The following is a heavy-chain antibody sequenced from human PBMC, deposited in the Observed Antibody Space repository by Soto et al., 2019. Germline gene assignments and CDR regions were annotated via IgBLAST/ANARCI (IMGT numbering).Heavy chain of an antibody. J-gene: IGHJ4*02. CDR1: GFSLTTRKMC. Sequence: SGATLVNSTQTLTQTCTFAGFSLTTRKMCVSWIRQPQGKALEWLGIIDWDDDKYYSKSLKIILSIAQDPSKHQVDLLMTLIDPVYTATYYCALLSTGTTRLPYYCGPGTLITV. D-gene: IGHD1-7*01. CDR3: ALLSTGTTRLPYY. CDR2: IDWDDDK. V-gene: IGHV2-70*01.